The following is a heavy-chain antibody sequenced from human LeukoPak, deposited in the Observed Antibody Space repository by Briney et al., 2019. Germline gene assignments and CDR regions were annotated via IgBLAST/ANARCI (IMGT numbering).Heavy chain of an antibody. Sequence: PSETLSLTCAVYGGSFSGYYWSRIRQPPGKGLEWIGEINHSGSTNYNPSLKSRVTISVDTSKNQFSLKLSSVTAADTAVYYCARGPNYYDSSLDAFDIWGQGTMVTVSS. CDR2: INHSGST. CDR3: ARGPNYYDSSLDAFDI. J-gene: IGHJ3*02. V-gene: IGHV4-34*01. CDR1: GGSFSGYY. D-gene: IGHD3-22*01.